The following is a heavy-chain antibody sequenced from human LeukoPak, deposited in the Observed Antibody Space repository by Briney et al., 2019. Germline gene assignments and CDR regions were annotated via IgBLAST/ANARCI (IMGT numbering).Heavy chain of an antibody. CDR3: ARASRDSSGYYYGFDS. CDR2: IETSGSI. Sequence: SQTLSLTCNVFGGSIRSGSYYWSWIRQPAGKGLEWIGRIETSGSINYNPSLKSRVTISVDTSKNQFSLNLSSVTAADTAVYYCARASRDSSGYYYGFDSWGQGTLVTVSS. V-gene: IGHV4-61*02. J-gene: IGHJ4*02. D-gene: IGHD3-22*01. CDR1: GGSIRSGSYY.